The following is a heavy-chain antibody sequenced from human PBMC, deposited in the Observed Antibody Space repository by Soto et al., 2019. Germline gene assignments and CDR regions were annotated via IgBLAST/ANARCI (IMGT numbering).Heavy chain of an antibody. Sequence: QVQLVRSGAEVKKPGASVKVSCKASGYTFTSYDINWVRQATGQGLEWMGWMNPNTGNTGYAQKFQGRVTMTRNTSISTAYMELSSLRSEDTAVYYCARGRAITGTMPSWGQGTLVTVSS. CDR3: ARGRAITGTMPS. J-gene: IGHJ5*02. CDR1: GYTFTSYD. CDR2: MNPNTGNT. V-gene: IGHV1-8*01. D-gene: IGHD1-20*01.